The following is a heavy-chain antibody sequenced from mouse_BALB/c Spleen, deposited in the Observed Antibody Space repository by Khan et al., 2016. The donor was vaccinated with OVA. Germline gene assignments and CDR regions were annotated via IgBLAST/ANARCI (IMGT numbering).Heavy chain of an antibody. V-gene: IGHV1-4*01. D-gene: IGHD2-14*01. CDR1: GYTFTSYT. CDR3: VRDGAYHRNDGWFAY. J-gene: IGHJ3*01. CDR2: INPSNDYT. Sequence: VQLQESGAELARPGASVKMSCKASGYTFTSYTIHWIKKRPGQGLEWIGYINPSNDYTNYTQRFKDKATLTTDKSSTTAYLRLSSLTSDDSAVYNCVRDGAYHRNDGWFAYWGQGTLVTVSA.